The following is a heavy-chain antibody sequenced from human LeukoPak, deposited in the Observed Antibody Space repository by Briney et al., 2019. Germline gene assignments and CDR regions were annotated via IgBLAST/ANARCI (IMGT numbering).Heavy chain of an antibody. Sequence: PSETLSLTCAVYGDSFSGYYWSWIRQPPGKGLEWIAEINHRGTTHYNPSLKSRVNISADTSKNQFSLKLSSVTAADTAVYYCARVVDYYYGMDVWGQGTTVTVSS. CDR3: ARVVDYYYGMDV. D-gene: IGHD2-2*01. V-gene: IGHV4-34*01. CDR2: INHRGTT. CDR1: GDSFSGYY. J-gene: IGHJ6*02.